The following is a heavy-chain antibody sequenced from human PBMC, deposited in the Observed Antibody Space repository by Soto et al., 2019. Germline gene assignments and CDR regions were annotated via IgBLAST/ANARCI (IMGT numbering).Heavy chain of an antibody. V-gene: IGHV3-9*01. D-gene: IGHD3-9*01. J-gene: IGHJ4*02. CDR3: AKDILSDILTGYYDY. CDR1: GFTFDDYA. Sequence: GGSLRLSCAAPGFTFDDYAMHWVRQAPGKGLEWVSGISWNSDSIGYADSVKGRFTISRDNAKNSLYLQMNSLRAEDTALYYCAKDILSDILTGYYDYWGQGTLVTVSS. CDR2: ISWNSDSI.